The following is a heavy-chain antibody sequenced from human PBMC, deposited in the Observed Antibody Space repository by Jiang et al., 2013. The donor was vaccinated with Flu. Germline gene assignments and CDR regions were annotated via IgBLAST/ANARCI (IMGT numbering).Heavy chain of an antibody. V-gene: IGHV3-30*01. Sequence: VIWYDGSNKYYADSVKGRFTISRDNSKNTLYLQMNSLRAEDTAVYYCARELDFWSGYRQRGMDVWGQGTTVTVSS. D-gene: IGHD3-3*01. CDR2: IWYDGSNK. J-gene: IGHJ6*02. CDR3: ARELDFWSGYRQRGMDV.